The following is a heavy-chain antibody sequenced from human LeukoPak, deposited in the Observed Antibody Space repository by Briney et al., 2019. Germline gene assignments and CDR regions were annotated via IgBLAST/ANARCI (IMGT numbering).Heavy chain of an antibody. D-gene: IGHD3-9*01. Sequence: GGSLRLSCAASGFTFSSYAMSWVRQAPGKGLEWVANIKQDGSEKYYVDSVKGRFTISRDNAKNSLYLQMNSLRAEDTAVYYCARVEKDDILTGYLDYWGQGTLVTVSS. CDR1: GFTFSSYA. V-gene: IGHV3-7*03. CDR2: IKQDGSEK. CDR3: ARVEKDDILTGYLDY. J-gene: IGHJ4*02.